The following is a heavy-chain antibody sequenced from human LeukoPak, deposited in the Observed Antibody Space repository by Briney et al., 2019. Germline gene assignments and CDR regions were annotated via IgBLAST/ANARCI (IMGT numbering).Heavy chain of an antibody. D-gene: IGHD6-19*01. CDR2: IFYSGST. CDR1: GGSITGYY. J-gene: IGHJ5*02. Sequence: SETLSLTCSVSGGSITGYYWSWIRQPPGKGLEWIGTIFYSGSTYYNPSLKSRVTMSVDTSKNQFSLKLSSVTAADTAVYYCARQGYISGQGFRNNWFDPWGQGSLVTVSS. V-gene: IGHV4-59*04. CDR3: ARQGYISGQGFRNNWFDP.